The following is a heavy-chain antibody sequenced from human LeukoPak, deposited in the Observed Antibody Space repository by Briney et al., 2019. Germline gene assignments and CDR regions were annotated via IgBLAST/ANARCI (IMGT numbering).Heavy chain of an antibody. CDR1: GFTFSRYW. CDR2: IDEHGTTI. D-gene: IGHD3-10*01. Sequence: AGSLRLSCAASGFTFSRYWMHWVRQAPGEGLVWVSRIDEHGTTIDYADSVRDRFTISRDNAKNTLYLHMNSLRAEDTAMYCCARDVGGAGSHWGQGSLVTVSS. CDR3: ARDVGGAGSH. J-gene: IGHJ4*02. V-gene: IGHV3-74*01.